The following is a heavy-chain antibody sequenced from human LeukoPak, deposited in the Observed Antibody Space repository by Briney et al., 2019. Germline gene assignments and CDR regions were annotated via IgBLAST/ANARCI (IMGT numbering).Heavy chain of an antibody. CDR1: SGAFRGYY. Sequence: PSETLSLTCAVYSGAFRGYYWTWVRQPPGKGLEWIGEINHSGRTNYNPSLKSRVTISADTSKNHFSLKLTSVTAADTAVYYCAAPATRNKDGFDYWGQGTLVGVSS. J-gene: IGHJ4*02. CDR3: AAPATRNKDGFDY. CDR2: INHSGRT. D-gene: IGHD1-1*01. V-gene: IGHV4-34*01.